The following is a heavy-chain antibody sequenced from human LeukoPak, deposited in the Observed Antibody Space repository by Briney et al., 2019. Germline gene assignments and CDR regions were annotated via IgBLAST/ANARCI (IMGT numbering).Heavy chain of an antibody. CDR3: ARESPYCDILTGYYRERGLDY. Sequence: GGSLRLSCAASGFTFSSYEMNWVRQAPGKGLEWVSYISSSGSTIYYADSVKGRFTISRDNAKNSLYLQMNSLRAEDTAVYYCARESPYCDILTGYYRERGLDYWGQGTLVTVSS. J-gene: IGHJ4*02. V-gene: IGHV3-48*03. D-gene: IGHD3-9*01. CDR1: GFTFSSYE. CDR2: ISSSGSTI.